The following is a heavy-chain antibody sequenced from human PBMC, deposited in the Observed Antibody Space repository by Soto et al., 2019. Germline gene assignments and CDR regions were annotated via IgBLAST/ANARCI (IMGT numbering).Heavy chain of an antibody. CDR2: ISHSRRT. J-gene: IGHJ6*02. CDR1: GGSFSDYY. Sequence: PSETLSLTCALYGGSFSDYYWSWVRQPPGKGLEWVGEISHSRRTNYNPSLASRVTISVDTSKNQFSLHLSSVTAADTALYYCARGQLVWYGDLTPYYRDMDVWGQGTTVTAP. D-gene: IGHD3-10*01. CDR3: ARGQLVWYGDLTPYYRDMDV. V-gene: IGHV4-34*01.